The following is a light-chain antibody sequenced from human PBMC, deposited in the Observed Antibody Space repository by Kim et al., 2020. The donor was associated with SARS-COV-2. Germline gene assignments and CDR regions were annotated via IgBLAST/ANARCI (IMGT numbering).Light chain of an antibody. V-gene: IGLV3-21*04. CDR2: YDS. CDR1: NIGSKS. J-gene: IGLJ2*01. Sequence: SYELTQPPSVSVAPGKTARITCGGNNIGSKSVHCYQQKPGQAPVLVIYYDSDRPSGIPERFSGSNSGNTATLTISRVEAGDEADYYCQVWDSGVVFGGGTQLTVL. CDR3: QVWDSGVV.